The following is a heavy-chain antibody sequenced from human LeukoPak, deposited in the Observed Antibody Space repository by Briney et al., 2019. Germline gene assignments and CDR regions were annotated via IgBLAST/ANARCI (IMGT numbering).Heavy chain of an antibody. CDR3: AKGWEFRVVIPAAVS. Sequence: GGSLRLSCAASGFTFSSYAMSWVRQAPGKGLEWVSAISGSGGSTYYADSMKGRFTISRDNSKNTLSLQMNSLRAEDTAVYFCAKGWEFRVVIPAAVSWGQGTLVTVSS. CDR2: ISGSGGST. J-gene: IGHJ5*02. CDR1: GFTFSSYA. V-gene: IGHV3-23*01. D-gene: IGHD3-3*01.